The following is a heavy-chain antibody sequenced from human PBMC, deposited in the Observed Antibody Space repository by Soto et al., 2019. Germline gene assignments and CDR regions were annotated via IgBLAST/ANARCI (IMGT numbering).Heavy chain of an antibody. J-gene: IGHJ4*02. V-gene: IGHV3-7*01. Sequence: PGGSLRLSCAASGFTFSSYWMSWVRQAPGKGLEWVANIKQDGSEKYYVDSVKGRFTISRDNAKNSLYLQMNSLRAEDTAVYYCARDIDSSGWLLDYWGQGTLVTVSS. CDR1: GFTFSSYW. CDR2: IKQDGSEK. D-gene: IGHD6-19*01. CDR3: ARDIDSSGWLLDY.